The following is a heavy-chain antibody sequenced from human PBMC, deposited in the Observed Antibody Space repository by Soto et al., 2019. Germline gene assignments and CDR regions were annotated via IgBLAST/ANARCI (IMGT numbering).Heavy chain of an antibody. Sequence: GGSLRLSCAASGFTFSSYGMHWVRQAPGKGLEWVAVISYDGSNKYYADSVKGRFTISRDNSKNTLYLQMNSLRAEDTAVYYCAKDVGYCSGGSCYQSDAFDIWGQGTMVTVSS. D-gene: IGHD2-15*01. CDR2: ISYDGSNK. CDR1: GFTFSSYG. CDR3: AKDVGYCSGGSCYQSDAFDI. V-gene: IGHV3-30*18. J-gene: IGHJ3*02.